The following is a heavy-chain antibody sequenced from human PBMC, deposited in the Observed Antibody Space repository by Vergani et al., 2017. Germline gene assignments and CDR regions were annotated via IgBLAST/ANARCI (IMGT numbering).Heavy chain of an antibody. CDR2: ISSSSSTI. D-gene: IGHD1-1*01. Sequence: EVQLVESGGGLVQPGGSLRLSCAASGFTFSSYSMNWVRQAPGKGLEWVSYISSSSSTIYYADSVKGRFPISRDNAQNSLYLQMNSLRAEDTAVYYCARDPGTTGDYWGQGTLVTVSS. J-gene: IGHJ4*02. CDR3: ARDPGTTGDY. V-gene: IGHV3-48*01. CDR1: GFTFSSYS.